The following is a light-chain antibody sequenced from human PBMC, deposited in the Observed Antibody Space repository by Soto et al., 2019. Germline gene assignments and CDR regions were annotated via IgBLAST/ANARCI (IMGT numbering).Light chain of an antibody. V-gene: IGKV1-17*01. CDR1: QGIKND. CDR3: LQNHSYPHT. CDR2: AVS. Sequence: DIRMTQSPSSLSASVGDGVTITCRASQGIKNDLAWYQQKPGKAPKRLIYAVSSLQSGVPSRFRGSGSGTEFTLTISSLQHEDFATYYCLQNHSYPHTFVQGTKVDIK. J-gene: IGKJ1*01.